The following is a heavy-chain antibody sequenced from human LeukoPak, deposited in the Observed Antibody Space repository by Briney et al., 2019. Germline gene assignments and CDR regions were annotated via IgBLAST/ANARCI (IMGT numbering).Heavy chain of an antibody. CDR1: GFTFSSYG. J-gene: IGHJ4*02. CDR2: IWYDGSNK. V-gene: IGHV3-33*01. CDR3: ASEVVATVFDY. D-gene: IGHD5-12*01. Sequence: PGRSLRLSCAASGFTFSSYGMHWVRQAPGKGLEWVAVIWYDGSNKYYADCVKGRFTISRDNSKNTLYLQMNSLRAEDTAVYYCASEVVATVFDYWGQGTLVTVSS.